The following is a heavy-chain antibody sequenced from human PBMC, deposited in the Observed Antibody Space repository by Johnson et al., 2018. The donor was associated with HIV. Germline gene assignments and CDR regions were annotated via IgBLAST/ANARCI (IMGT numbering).Heavy chain of an antibody. CDR3: ARDRGGGSYHDAFDI. CDR2: ISYDGNNK. D-gene: IGHD1-26*01. CDR1: GFTFSSYA. J-gene: IGHJ3*02. Sequence: QVQLVESGGGVVQPGRSLRLSCVASGFTFSSYAMHWVRQAPGKGLEWGTVISYDGNNKYYADSVKGRFTISRDNSKNTLYLQMNSLRAEDTAVYYCARDRGGGSYHDAFDIWGQGTMVTVSS. V-gene: IGHV3-30-3*01.